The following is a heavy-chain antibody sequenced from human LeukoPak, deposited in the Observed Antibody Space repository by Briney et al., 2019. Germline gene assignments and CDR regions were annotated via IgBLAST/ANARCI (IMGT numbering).Heavy chain of an antibody. CDR1: GGSFSGYY. J-gene: IGHJ3*02. D-gene: IGHD1-26*01. CDR2: IYYSGST. CDR3: ARYSGSYYPDNAFDI. Sequence: SETLSLTCAVYGGSFSGYYWSWIRQPPGKGLEWIGYIYYSGSTNYNPSLKSRVTISVDTSKNQFSLKLSSVTAADTAVYYCARYSGSYYPDNAFDIWGQGTMVTVSS. V-gene: IGHV4-59*01.